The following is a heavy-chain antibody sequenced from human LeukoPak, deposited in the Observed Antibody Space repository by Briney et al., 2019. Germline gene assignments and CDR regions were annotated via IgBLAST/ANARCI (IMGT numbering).Heavy chain of an antibody. CDR2: IINSGGST. Sequence: GGSLRLSCVASGFTFRDYGMTWVRQAPGKGLEWVSGIINSGGSTYYADSVRGRFTISRDNSKNTLYLQMNSLRAEDTAVYYCAKASAMIVVVSKHFDYWGQGTLVTVSS. D-gene: IGHD3-22*01. CDR1: GFTFRDYG. CDR3: AKASAMIVVVSKHFDY. V-gene: IGHV3-23*01. J-gene: IGHJ4*02.